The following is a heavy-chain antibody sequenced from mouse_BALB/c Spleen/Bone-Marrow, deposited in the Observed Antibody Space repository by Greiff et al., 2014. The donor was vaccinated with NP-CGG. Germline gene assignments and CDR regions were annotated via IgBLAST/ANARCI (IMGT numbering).Heavy chain of an antibody. J-gene: IGHJ3*01. D-gene: IGHD2-10*02. CDR1: GFDFSRYW. V-gene: IGHV4-1*02. CDR2: INPDSDTI. CDR3: ARAKYGNPWFAY. Sequence: EVKLMESGGGLVQPGGSLKPSCAASGFDFSRYWMNWVRQAPGNGLEWIGQINPDSDTINYTPSLKDKFIISRDNAKNTLYLQMSKVRSEDTALYYCARAKYGNPWFAYWGQGTLVTVSA.